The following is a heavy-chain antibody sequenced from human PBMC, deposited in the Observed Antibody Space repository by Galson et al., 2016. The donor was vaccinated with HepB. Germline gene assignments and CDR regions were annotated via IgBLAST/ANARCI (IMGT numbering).Heavy chain of an antibody. CDR3: ARETYVTSSGALDF. D-gene: IGHD3-10*02. J-gene: IGHJ4*02. CDR2: IYHTGRT. CDR1: GDSITIISHY. Sequence: ETLSLTCSVSGDSITIISHYWTWIRQPPGKGLEWLGNIYHTGRTHYHPSLGRRVTMSVDTSKNQFSLTLTSVTAADTAIYYCARETYVTSSGALDFWGLGTLVTVSS. V-gene: IGHV4-61*01.